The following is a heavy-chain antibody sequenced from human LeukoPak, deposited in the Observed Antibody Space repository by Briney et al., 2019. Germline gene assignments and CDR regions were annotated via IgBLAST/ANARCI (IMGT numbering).Heavy chain of an antibody. J-gene: IGHJ6*03. CDR2: IIPIFGTA. Sequence: ASVKVSCKASGGTFSSYAISWVRQAPGQELEWMGGIIPIFGTANYAQKFQGRVTITTDESTSTAYMELSSLRSEDTAVYYCAREEGSSSPYYYYMDVWGKGTTVTVSS. D-gene: IGHD6-6*01. CDR1: GGTFSSYA. V-gene: IGHV1-69*05. CDR3: AREEGSSSPYYYYMDV.